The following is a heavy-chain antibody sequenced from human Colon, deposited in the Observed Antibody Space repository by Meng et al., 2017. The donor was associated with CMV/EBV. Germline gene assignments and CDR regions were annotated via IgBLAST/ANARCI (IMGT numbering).Heavy chain of an antibody. D-gene: IGHD3-3*01. J-gene: IGHJ4*02. Sequence: VHPMQSGAGMREPGASVKVSCKASGYTFTGYLIHWVRQAPGQGLEWMGWINPYSGDTIYAQKFEVGVTMTRDASITTAYLELSSLKSDDTAVYYCGTFGGDFDYWGQGTLVTVSS. V-gene: IGHV1-2*02. CDR1: GYTFTGYL. CDR3: GTFGGDFDY. CDR2: INPYSGDT.